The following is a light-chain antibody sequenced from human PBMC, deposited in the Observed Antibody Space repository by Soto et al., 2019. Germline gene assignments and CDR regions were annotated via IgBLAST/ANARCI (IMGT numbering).Light chain of an antibody. J-gene: IGKJ2*01. Sequence: DIQMTQSPSTLSASIGDRVTITCRASQSISSWLAWHQQKPGKAPKVLIYKASSLETGVPSRFSGSGSGTDFTLPISSLQPDDLAPYYCQQYSSYSAYTFGQGPKLEIK. CDR3: QQYSSYSAYT. V-gene: IGKV1-5*03. CDR2: KAS. CDR1: QSISSW.